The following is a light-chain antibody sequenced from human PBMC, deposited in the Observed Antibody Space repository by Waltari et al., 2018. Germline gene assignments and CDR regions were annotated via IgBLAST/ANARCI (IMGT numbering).Light chain of an antibody. CDR2: RNY. V-gene: IGLV1-47*01. CDR1: TSNIGSNS. CDR3: ATWDDTLSGPRV. J-gene: IGLJ3*02. Sequence: QSVLTQPPSVSGTPGQRVTISCSGTTSNIGSNSVYWYQQLPGTAPQLLIYRNYQRPSGVPTRFSGSRSGTSASLAISGLQSEDEADYYCATWDDTLSGPRVFGGGTRLTVL.